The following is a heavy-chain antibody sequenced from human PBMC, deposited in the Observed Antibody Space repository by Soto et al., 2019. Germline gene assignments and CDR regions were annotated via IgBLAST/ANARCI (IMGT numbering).Heavy chain of an antibody. CDR2: ISSSSSYI. V-gene: IGHV3-21*01. J-gene: IGHJ4*02. D-gene: IGHD6-6*01. CDR3: ARAPGRSSGNFDY. CDR1: GFTFSSYS. Sequence: GGSLRLSCAASGFTFSSYSMNWVRQAPGKGLEWVSSISSSSSYIYYADSVKGRFTISRDNAKNSLYLQMNSLRAEDTAVYYCARAPGRSSGNFDYWGQGTLVTVS.